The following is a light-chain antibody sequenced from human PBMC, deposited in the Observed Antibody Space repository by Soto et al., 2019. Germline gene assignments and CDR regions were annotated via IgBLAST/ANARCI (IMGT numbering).Light chain of an antibody. V-gene: IGLV2-14*01. CDR3: GSYASSSTLYV. Sequence: ALTQPASVSGSPGQSITISCTGTSSGVGGYNYVSWYQQHSGKAPKLMIYDVSNRPSGVSNRFSGSKSGNTASLTISGLQAEDEADYYCGSYASSSTLYVFGTGTKVTVL. CDR1: SSGVGGYNY. CDR2: DVS. J-gene: IGLJ1*01.